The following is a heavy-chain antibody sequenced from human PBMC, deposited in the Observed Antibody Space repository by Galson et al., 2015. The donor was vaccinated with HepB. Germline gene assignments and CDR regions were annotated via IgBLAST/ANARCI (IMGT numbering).Heavy chain of an antibody. CDR2: ISPYNGNT. J-gene: IGHJ6*03. D-gene: IGHD6-13*01. V-gene: IGHV1-18*01. CDR3: ARGIAAAATGPRLGNYYYYMDV. CDR1: GYTFTAYG. Sequence: SVKVSCKASGYTFTAYGLTWVRQAPGQGLEWMGWISPYNGNTNLAQRFQGRVTMTTDTSTSTAYMELRSLRSDDTAIYYCARGIAAAATGPRLGNYYYYMDVWGKGTTVTVSS.